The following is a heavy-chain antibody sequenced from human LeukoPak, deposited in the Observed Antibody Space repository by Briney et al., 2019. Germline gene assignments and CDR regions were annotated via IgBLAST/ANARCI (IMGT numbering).Heavy chain of an antibody. V-gene: IGHV1-18*01. CDR1: GYTFTSYG. D-gene: IGHD2-2*01. Sequence: GASVTVSCKASGYTFTSYGISWVRQAPGQGLEWMGWISAYNGNTNYAQKLQGRVTMTTDTSTSTAYMELRSLRSDDTAVYYCARAYLGYCSSTSCYAFDYWGQGTLVTVSS. CDR2: ISAYNGNT. J-gene: IGHJ4*02. CDR3: ARAYLGYCSSTSCYAFDY.